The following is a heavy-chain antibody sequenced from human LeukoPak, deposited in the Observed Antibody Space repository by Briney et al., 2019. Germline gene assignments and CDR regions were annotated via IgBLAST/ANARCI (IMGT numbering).Heavy chain of an antibody. CDR1: GGSISSYY. V-gene: IGHV4-4*07. Sequence: SETLSLTCTVSGGSISSYYWSWIRQPAGKGLEWIGRIYTSGSTNYNPSLKSRVTMSVDTSKNQFSLKLSSVTAADTAVYYCARGGSRGSYWGYYFDYWGQGTLVTVSS. CDR2: IYTSGST. CDR3: ARGGSRGSYWGYYFDY. D-gene: IGHD1-26*01. J-gene: IGHJ4*02.